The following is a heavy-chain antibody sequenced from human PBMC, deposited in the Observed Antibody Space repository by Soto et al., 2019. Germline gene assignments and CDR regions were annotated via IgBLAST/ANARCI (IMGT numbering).Heavy chain of an antibody. CDR2: INHSGST. CDR3: ARDVACPSSRCYSDIWFDS. D-gene: IGHD2-2*01. J-gene: IGHJ5*01. V-gene: IGHV4-34*01. Sequence: SETLSLTCAVYGGSFTGYYWSWIRQPPGKGLEWIGQINHSGSTNYNPSLKSRVTISVDTSKNQFSLQLTSVTAADTAVYYCARDVACPSSRCYSDIWFDSWGQGIPVTVSS. CDR1: GGSFTGYY.